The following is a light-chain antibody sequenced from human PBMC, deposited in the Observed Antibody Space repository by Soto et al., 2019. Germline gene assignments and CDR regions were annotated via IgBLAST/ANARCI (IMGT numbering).Light chain of an antibody. CDR1: QSVGNK. CDR3: QHYNSYSEA. V-gene: IGKV3-15*01. CDR2: GAS. Sequence: EIVMTQSPATLSVSPGERATLSCRATQSVGNKLAWYQQKSGQAPRLLIFGASTRTAGFPARFSASGSGTDFTLTISSLQPDDFATYYCQHYNSYSEAFGQGTKVDIK. J-gene: IGKJ1*01.